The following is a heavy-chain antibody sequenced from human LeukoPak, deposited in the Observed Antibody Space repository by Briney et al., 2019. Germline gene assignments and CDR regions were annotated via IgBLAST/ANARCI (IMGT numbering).Heavy chain of an antibody. CDR2: ISSSSSTI. D-gene: IGHD2-21*02. CDR3: ARDTYCGGDCYSEEPSRMDV. CDR1: GFTFSSYS. V-gene: IGHV3-48*04. J-gene: IGHJ6*02. Sequence: GGSLRLSCAASGFTFSSYSMNWVRQAPGKGLEWVSYISSSSSTIYYADSVKGRFTISRDNAKNSLYLQMNSLRAEDTAVYYCARDTYCGGDCYSEEPSRMDVWGQGTTVTVSS.